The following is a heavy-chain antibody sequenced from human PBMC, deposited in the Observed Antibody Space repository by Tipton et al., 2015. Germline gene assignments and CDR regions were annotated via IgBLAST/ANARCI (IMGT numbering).Heavy chain of an antibody. J-gene: IGHJ5*02. CDR1: GGSISSNVYY. CDR3: ARRIRVDAWFAP. V-gene: IGHV4-39*01. Sequence: TLSLTCTVSGGSISSNVYYWGWFRQPPGKGLEWIGNIYFGGSTYYNPSLKSRVTISVDTSRNQFSLKLISVTAADTAVYYCARRIRVDAWFAPGGQVTVVTVSS. CDR2: IYFGGST. D-gene: IGHD2-21*01.